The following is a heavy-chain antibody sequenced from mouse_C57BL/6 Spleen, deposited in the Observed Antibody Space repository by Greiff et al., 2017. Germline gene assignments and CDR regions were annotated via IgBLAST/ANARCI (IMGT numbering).Heavy chain of an antibody. CDR2: INPNNGGT. J-gene: IGHJ4*01. CDR3: ARGDYGSIPYAMDY. V-gene: IGHV1-18*01. CDR1: GYTFTDYN. D-gene: IGHD1-1*01. Sequence: EVKLVESGPELVKPGASVKIPCKACGYTFTDYNMDWVKQSHGKSLEWIGDINPNNGGTIYNQKFKGKATLTVDKSSSTAYMELRSLTSEDTAVYYCARGDYGSIPYAMDYWGQGTSVTVSS.